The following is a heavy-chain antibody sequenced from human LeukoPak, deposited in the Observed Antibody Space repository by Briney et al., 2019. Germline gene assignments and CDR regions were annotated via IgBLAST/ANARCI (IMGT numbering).Heavy chain of an antibody. CDR2: IYYSGST. V-gene: IGHV4-59*01. CDR3: ARGVPGYNYGYVFDY. Sequence: PSETLSLTCTVSGGSMSNYYWNWIRQPPGKGLEWIGYIYYSGSTNYNPSPKSRVTISVDTSKNQFSLKLSSVTAADTAVYYCARGVPGYNYGYVFDYWGQGTLVTVSS. CDR1: GGSMSNYY. D-gene: IGHD5-18*01. J-gene: IGHJ4*02.